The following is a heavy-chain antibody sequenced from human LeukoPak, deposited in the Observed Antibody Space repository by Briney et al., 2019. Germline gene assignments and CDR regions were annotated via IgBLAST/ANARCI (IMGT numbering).Heavy chain of an antibody. CDR3: AKVGGDYSSSWCGTFDY. CDR1: GFTFDDYA. D-gene: IGHD6-13*01. CDR2: ISWNSGSI. J-gene: IGHJ4*02. V-gene: IGHV3-9*01. Sequence: GGSLRLSCAASGFTFDDYAMHWVRQAPGKGLEWVSGISWNSGSIGYADSVKGRFTICRDNAKNSLYLQMNSLRAEDTALYYCAKVGGDYSSSWCGTFDYWGQGTLVTVSS.